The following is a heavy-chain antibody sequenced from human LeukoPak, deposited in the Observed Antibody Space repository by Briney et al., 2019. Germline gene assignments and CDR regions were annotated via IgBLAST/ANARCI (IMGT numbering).Heavy chain of an antibody. J-gene: IGHJ6*02. CDR3: VKDRPCGTCMPMDA. CDR1: GFPYTDYS. CDR2: LGRTREYK. D-gene: IGHD2-2*01. Sequence: GGSLRLSCSASGFPYTDYSMSWVRQVPGKGLEWVSGLGRTREYKHYAVAGKGRFTLSRDNFRDMVFHHMDSLRAEESAIYYCVKDRPCGTCMPMDAWGQGTTV. V-gene: IGHV3-23*01.